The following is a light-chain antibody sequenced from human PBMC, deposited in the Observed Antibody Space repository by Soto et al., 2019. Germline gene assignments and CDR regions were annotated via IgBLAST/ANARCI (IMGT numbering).Light chain of an antibody. V-gene: IGLV2-14*01. J-gene: IGLJ1*01. Sequence: QSALTQPASVSGSPGQSITISCTGASSDFAGYNYVSWYQLHPGKAPKLIIYAVSVRTSGVSHRFSGSKSGNTASLTISGLQHDDEDDYYCSTHSPGGTLQIFGRGTKVTVL. CDR3: STHSPGGTLQI. CDR1: SSDFAGYNY. CDR2: AVS.